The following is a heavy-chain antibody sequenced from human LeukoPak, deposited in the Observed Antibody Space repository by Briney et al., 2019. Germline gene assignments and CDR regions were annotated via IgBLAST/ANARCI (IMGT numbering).Heavy chain of an antibody. Sequence: SETVSLTCTVSVGSISGYYWGWIRQPPGKGLEWIGYIYSSGSTTYNSSLKSRVTISVDTSKNQFSLKLSSVTAADTAVYYCARRAVAENYFDYWGQGTLVTVSS. D-gene: IGHD6-19*01. CDR1: VGSISGYY. CDR2: IYSSGST. V-gene: IGHV4-4*09. J-gene: IGHJ4*02. CDR3: ARRAVAENYFDY.